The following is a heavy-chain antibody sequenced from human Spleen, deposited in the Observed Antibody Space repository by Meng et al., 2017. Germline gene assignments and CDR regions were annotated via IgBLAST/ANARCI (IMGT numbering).Heavy chain of an antibody. D-gene: IGHD4-11*01. CDR1: GGSISSVDHY. V-gene: IGHV4-30-4*01. Sequence: QVHLQESGPGLVKPSQTLSLTCTVSGGSISSVDHYWSWIRQPPGKGLEWIGCIYNSGTTYYKSSLKSRVSITGDTSKNQFSLKVNSVTAADTAVYFCVRGPYSKSLVFDYWGQGVLVTVSS. CDR3: VRGPYSKSLVFDY. J-gene: IGHJ4*02. CDR2: IYNSGTT.